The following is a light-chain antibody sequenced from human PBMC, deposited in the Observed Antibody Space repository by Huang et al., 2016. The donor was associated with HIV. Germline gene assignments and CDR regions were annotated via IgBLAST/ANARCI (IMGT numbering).Light chain of an antibody. V-gene: IGKV3-15*01. CDR2: DTS. J-gene: IGKJ2*01. CDR3: QLYNKSPPYT. Sequence: EIVMTQSPATLSVSPGERATLSCTASQSINGDLAWYRQTPGQPPRLLIYDTSTRATGVAARFSGSGSGTEFTLTISGLQSADFAMYYCQLYNKSPPYTFGRGTKVEI. CDR1: QSINGD.